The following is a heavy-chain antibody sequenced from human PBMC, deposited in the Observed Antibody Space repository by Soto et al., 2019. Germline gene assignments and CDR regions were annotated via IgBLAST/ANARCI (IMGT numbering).Heavy chain of an antibody. V-gene: IGHV1-69*02. CDR3: ARDVRGSSGWYIG. D-gene: IGHD6-19*01. Sequence: QVQLVQSGAEVKKPGSSVKVSCKASGGTFSSYTISWVRQAPGQGLEWMGRIIPIRGMANYARKFQGRVTITADKSTSTAYMELSSLRSEDTAVYYCARDVRGSSGWYIGWGQGTLVTVSS. J-gene: IGHJ4*02. CDR2: IIPIRGMA. CDR1: GGTFSSYT.